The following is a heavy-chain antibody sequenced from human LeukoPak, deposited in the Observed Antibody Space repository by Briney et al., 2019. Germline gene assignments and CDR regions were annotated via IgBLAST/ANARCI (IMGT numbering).Heavy chain of an antibody. D-gene: IGHD6-13*01. CDR2: IYPGDSDT. Sequence: GESLQISCKGSGYSFIHFWIGWVRQLPGKGLEWMGIIYPGDSDTRYSPSFQGQVTISADKSISTAYLQWSSLKASDTAMYYCAREWSSSWSFDYWGQGTLVTVSS. CDR1: GYSFIHFW. V-gene: IGHV5-51*01. CDR3: AREWSSSWSFDY. J-gene: IGHJ4*02.